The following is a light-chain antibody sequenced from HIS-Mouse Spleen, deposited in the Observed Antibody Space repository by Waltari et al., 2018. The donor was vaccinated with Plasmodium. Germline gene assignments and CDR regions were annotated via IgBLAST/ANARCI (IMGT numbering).Light chain of an antibody. CDR1: QGISSY. CDR3: QQLNSYPYT. V-gene: IGKV1-9*01. J-gene: IGKJ2*01. CDR2: AAS. Sequence: DIQLTQSPSSLSASVGDRVTITCRASQGISSYLAWYQQKPWKAPKLLIYAASTLQSGVPSRFSGSGSGTEFTLTISSLQPEDFATYYCQQLNSYPYTFGQGTKLEIK.